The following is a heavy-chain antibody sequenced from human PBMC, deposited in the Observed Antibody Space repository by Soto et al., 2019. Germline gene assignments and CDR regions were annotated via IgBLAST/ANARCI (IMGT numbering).Heavy chain of an antibody. D-gene: IGHD5-18*01. Sequence: PSETLSLTCTVSGGSISSGGYYWSWIRQHPGKGLEWIGYIYYSGSTYYNPSLKSRVTISVDTSKNQFSLKLSSVTAADTAVYYCAREVVYTANWFDPWGQGTLVTVSS. J-gene: IGHJ5*02. CDR2: IYYSGST. V-gene: IGHV4-31*03. CDR3: AREVVYTANWFDP. CDR1: GGSISSGGYY.